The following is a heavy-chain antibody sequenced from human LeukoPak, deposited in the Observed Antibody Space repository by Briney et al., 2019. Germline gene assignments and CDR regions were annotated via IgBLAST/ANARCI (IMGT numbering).Heavy chain of an antibody. D-gene: IGHD6-13*01. J-gene: IGHJ5*02. Sequence: GGSLRLSCAASGFTFSSYSMNWVRQAPGKGLEWVSSISSSSSYIYYADSVKGRFTISRDNAKNSLYLQMNSLRAEDTAVYYCAREVAAAGTGSWFDPWGQGTLVTVSS. CDR1: GFTFSSYS. V-gene: IGHV3-21*01. CDR2: ISSSSSYI. CDR3: AREVAAAGTGSWFDP.